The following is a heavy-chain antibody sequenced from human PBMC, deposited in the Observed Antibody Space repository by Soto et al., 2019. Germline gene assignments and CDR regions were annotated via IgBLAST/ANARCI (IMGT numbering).Heavy chain of an antibody. CDR3: AHRRGIGHFDY. J-gene: IGHJ4*02. D-gene: IGHD3-10*01. CDR1: GFSVSTTGMG. CDR2: IYWDDDK. Sequence: QITLKESGPTLVKPTQTLTLTCTVSGFSVSTTGMGVGWIRQPPGKALEWLALIYWDDDKHYSPSLKSRLTLTRDTSKNQAVLTMTYMDPADTAIYYCAHRRGIGHFDYWGQGALVTVSS. V-gene: IGHV2-5*02.